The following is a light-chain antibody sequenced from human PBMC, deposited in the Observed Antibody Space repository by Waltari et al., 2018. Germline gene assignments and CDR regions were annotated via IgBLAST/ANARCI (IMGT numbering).Light chain of an antibody. CDR2: DVS. Sequence: EIVLTQPPGTLSLSPGGKVTLSCRASQSVGSSHLAWYQQKPGQAPRLLIYDVSTRATGIPDRFTGSGSGTDFSLTISRLEPEDFAVYYCQQYGSSSYTFGQGTKLEIK. J-gene: IGKJ2*01. CDR1: QSVGSSH. CDR3: QQYGSSSYT. V-gene: IGKV3-20*01.